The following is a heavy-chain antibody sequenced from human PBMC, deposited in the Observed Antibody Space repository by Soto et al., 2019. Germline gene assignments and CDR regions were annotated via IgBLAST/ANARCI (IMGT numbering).Heavy chain of an antibody. CDR3: ARVYSSSPHLIYYYFALDV. V-gene: IGHV1-69*01. CDR1: GGTFSSYA. CDR2: IMPIFGTA. Sequence: QVQLVQSGAEVKRRGSSVKVSGKASGGTFSSYAISWVRQAPGQGLEWMRWIMPIFGTANYAQKFQVRVKITADESTSTAYMELSSLRSEDTAVYYCARVYSSSPHLIYYYFALDVCGPGTTVTVSS. J-gene: IGHJ6*02. D-gene: IGHD6-13*01.